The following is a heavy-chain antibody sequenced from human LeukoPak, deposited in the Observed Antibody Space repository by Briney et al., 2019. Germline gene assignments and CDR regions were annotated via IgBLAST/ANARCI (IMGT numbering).Heavy chain of an antibody. CDR1: RFTFSSYW. Sequence: GGSLRLSCAASRFTFSSYWMTWVRQAPGKGLEWVANIKQDGSEKYYVGSVEGRFTISRDNTKNSLYLQMNSLRAEDTAVYYCAREGGYGGVFDYWGQGTLVTVSS. CDR3: AREGGYGGVFDY. D-gene: IGHD5-12*01. CDR2: IKQDGSEK. V-gene: IGHV3-7*05. J-gene: IGHJ4*02.